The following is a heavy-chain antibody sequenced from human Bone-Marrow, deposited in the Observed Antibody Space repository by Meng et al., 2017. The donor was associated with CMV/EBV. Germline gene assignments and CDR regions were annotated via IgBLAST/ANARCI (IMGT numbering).Heavy chain of an antibody. Sequence: GGSLRLSCAASGFTFSSYSMHWVRQAPGKGLEWVAVISYDGSIKKYADSVEGRFTISRDNSKNTLYLQMNSLRAEDTAVYYCAREITIFGVVIMRYDAFDIWGQGTMVTVSS. V-gene: IGHV3-30*04. D-gene: IGHD3-3*01. CDR3: AREITIFGVVIMRYDAFDI. J-gene: IGHJ3*02. CDR2: ISYDGSIK. CDR1: GFTFSSYS.